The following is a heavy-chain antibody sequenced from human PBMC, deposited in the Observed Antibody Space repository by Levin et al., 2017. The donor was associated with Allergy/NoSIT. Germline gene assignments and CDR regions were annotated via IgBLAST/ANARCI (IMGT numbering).Heavy chain of an antibody. J-gene: IGHJ4*02. CDR3: ARELRTSWEGIVGATTTFDY. CDR1: GGTFSSYA. V-gene: IGHV1-69*13. CDR2: IIPIFGTA. Sequence: ASVKVSCKASGGTFSSYAISWVRQAPGQGLEWMGGIIPIFGTANYAQKFQGRVTITADESTSTAYMELSSLRSEDTAVYYCARELRTSWEGIVGATTTFDYWGQGTLVTVSS. D-gene: IGHD1-26*01.